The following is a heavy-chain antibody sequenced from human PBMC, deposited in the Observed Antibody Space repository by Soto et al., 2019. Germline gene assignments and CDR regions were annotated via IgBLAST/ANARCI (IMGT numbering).Heavy chain of an antibody. CDR1: GGSFSGYY. V-gene: IGHV4-34*01. J-gene: IGHJ5*02. Sequence: QVQLQQWGAGLLKPSETLSLTCAVYGGSFSGYYWSWIRQPPGKGLEWIGEINHSGSTNYNPSLRSRVTISVDTSKNHFSLKLSSVTAADTAVYYCARPAGKDSTTRWFDPWGQGTLVTVSS. CDR3: ARPAGKDSTTRWFDP. CDR2: INHSGST. D-gene: IGHD3-10*01.